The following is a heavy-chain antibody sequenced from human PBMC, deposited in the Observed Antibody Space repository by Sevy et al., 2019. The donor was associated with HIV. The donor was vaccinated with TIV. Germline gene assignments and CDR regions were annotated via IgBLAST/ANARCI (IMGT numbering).Heavy chain of an antibody. CDR1: GYRFSDYS. D-gene: IGHD2-2*01. J-gene: IGHJ4*02. CDR3: ARGVMIPAEGHFEY. Sequence: ASVKVSCKASGYRFSDYSIIWVRQAPGQGLEWMGRIKPNSGGTNCPQKFQGRVTMTRDTSISTAYMELSRLTSDDTAVYYCARGVMIPAEGHFEYWGQGTLVTVSS. V-gene: IGHV1-2*06. CDR2: IKPNSGGT.